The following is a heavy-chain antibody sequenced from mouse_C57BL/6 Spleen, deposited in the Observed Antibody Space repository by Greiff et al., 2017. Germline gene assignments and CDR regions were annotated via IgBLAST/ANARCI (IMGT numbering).Heavy chain of an antibody. V-gene: IGHV2-5*01. D-gene: IGHD1-1*01. CDR2: IWRGGST. CDR3: APRTLITTVVGDWYFDV. CDR1: GFSLTSYG. Sequence: VKLMESGPGLVQPSQSLSITCTVSGFSLTSYGVHWVRQSPGKGLEWLGVIWRGGSTDYNAAFMSRLSITKDNSKSQVFFKMNSLQADDTAIYYCAPRTLITTVVGDWYFDVWGTGTTVTVSS. J-gene: IGHJ1*03.